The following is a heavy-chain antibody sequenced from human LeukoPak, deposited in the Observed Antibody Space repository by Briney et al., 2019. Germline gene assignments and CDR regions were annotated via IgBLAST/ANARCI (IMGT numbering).Heavy chain of an antibody. V-gene: IGHV3-7*01. D-gene: IGHD3-10*01. CDR1: GFTFSSYG. Sequence: TGGSLRLSCAASGFTFSSYGMSWVRQAPGKGLEWVANIKQDGSEKYYVDSVKGRFTISRDNAKNSLYLQMNSLRAEDTAVYYCARAEVTMVRGVKNFDYWGQGALVTVSS. J-gene: IGHJ4*02. CDR2: IKQDGSEK. CDR3: ARAEVTMVRGVKNFDY.